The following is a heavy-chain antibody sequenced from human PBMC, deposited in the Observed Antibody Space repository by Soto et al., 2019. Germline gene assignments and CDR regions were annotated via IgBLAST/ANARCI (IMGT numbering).Heavy chain of an antibody. CDR3: ARVAGMKLAADHYYGMDV. CDR2: IYHSGTT. V-gene: IGHV4-30-2*01. CDR1: GGSISSGGYS. J-gene: IGHJ6*02. Sequence: KPSETLSLTCAVSGGSISSGGYSWSWIRQPPGKGLEWLGYIYHSGTTYYNPSLKSRVTISVDRSKNQFSLKLSSVTAADTAVYYCARVAGMKLAADHYYGMDVWGQGTTVTVSS.